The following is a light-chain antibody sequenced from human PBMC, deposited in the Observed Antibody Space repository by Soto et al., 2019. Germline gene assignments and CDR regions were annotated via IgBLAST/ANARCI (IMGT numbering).Light chain of an antibody. CDR3: SSYTTSNTRQIV. CDR1: SRDVGGYNY. J-gene: IGLJ1*01. Sequence: QSALTKPASVSGSPGQSITISCTGTSRDVGGYNYVSWYQHHPGKAPKLIIYDVTNRPSGVSNPFSGSKSGNTASLTISGLQPEDEADYYCSSYTTSNTRQIVFGTGTKLTVL. V-gene: IGLV2-14*03. CDR2: DVT.